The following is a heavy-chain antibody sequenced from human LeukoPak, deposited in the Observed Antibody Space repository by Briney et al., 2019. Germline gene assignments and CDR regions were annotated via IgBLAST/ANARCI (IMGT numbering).Heavy chain of an antibody. CDR3: AKGGIAAAGRRYFDY. CDR2: IWYDGSNK. CDR1: GFTFSSYG. Sequence: GGSLRLSCAASGFTFSSYGMHWVRQAPGKGLEWVAVIWYDGSNKYYADSVKGRFTISRDNSKNTLYLQMNSLRAEDTAVYYCAKGGIAAAGRRYFDYWGQGTLVTVSS. V-gene: IGHV3-33*06. D-gene: IGHD6-13*01. J-gene: IGHJ4*02.